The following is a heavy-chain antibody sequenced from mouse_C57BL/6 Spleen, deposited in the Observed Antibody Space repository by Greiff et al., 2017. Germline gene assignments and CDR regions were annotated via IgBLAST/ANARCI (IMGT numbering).Heavy chain of an antibody. V-gene: IGHV1-69*01. D-gene: IGHD4-1*01. CDR2: IDPSDSYT. Sequence: QVQLQQPGAELVMPGASVKLSCKASGYTFTSYWMHWVKQRPGQGLEWIGEIDPSDSYTNYNQKFKGKSTLTVDKSSSTAYMQLSSLTSEDSAVYYCARVGRGFDDWGQGTTLTVSS. CDR1: GYTFTSYW. CDR3: ARVGRGFDD. J-gene: IGHJ2*01.